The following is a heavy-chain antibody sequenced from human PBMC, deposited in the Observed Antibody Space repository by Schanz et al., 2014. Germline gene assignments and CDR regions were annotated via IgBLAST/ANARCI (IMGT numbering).Heavy chain of an antibody. J-gene: IGHJ4*02. CDR1: GYTFTSYG. Sequence: QVQLVQSGAEVKKPGASVKVSCKASGYTFTSYGISWVRQAPGQRLEWMVWINTGSGDTKYSQNFQGRVTMTTDTSTSTVYMELRSLRSDDTAVYYCARSAGRDFWSGYYTRFDYWGQGTLVNVSS. V-gene: IGHV1-18*01. D-gene: IGHD3-3*01. CDR2: INTGSGDT. CDR3: ARSAGRDFWSGYYTRFDY.